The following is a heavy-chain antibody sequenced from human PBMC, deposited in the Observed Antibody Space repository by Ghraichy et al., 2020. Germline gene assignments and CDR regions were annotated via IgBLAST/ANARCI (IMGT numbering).Heavy chain of an antibody. D-gene: IGHD4-23*01. CDR3: ARVTTNDYGGNSVDY. V-gene: IGHV4-31*01. J-gene: IGHJ4*02. CDR2: IYYSGST. CDR1: GGSISSGGYY. Sequence: LSLTCTVSGGSISSGGYYWSWIRQHPGKGLEWIGYIYYSGSTYYNPSLKSLVTISVDTSKNQFSLKLSSVTAADTAVYYCARVTTNDYGGNSVDYWGQGTLVTVSS.